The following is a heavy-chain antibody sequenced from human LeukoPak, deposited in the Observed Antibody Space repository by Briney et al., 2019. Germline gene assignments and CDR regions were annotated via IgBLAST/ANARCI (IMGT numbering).Heavy chain of an antibody. J-gene: IGHJ6*03. CDR3: ARDYHYYYYMDV. CDR1: GFTFSSYG. V-gene: IGHV3-21*01. CDR2: ISTGSSYI. Sequence: GGSLRLSCAASGFTFSSYGMSWVRQAPGKGLQWVSSISTGSSYIYYADSVKGRFTISRDNAKNSLYLQMNSLRAEDTAVYYCARDYHYYYYMDVWGKGTTVTVSS.